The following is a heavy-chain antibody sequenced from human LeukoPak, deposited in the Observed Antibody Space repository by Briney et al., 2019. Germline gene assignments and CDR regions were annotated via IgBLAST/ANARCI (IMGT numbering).Heavy chain of an antibody. J-gene: IGHJ4*02. V-gene: IGHV3-21*04. Sequence: GGSLRLSCAASGFTFSRNSMNWVRQAPGKGLEWVSSISTSSSYIYYADSVKGRFTISRDNSKNTLYLQMNSLRAEDTAIYYCAKDRSITVRAFDYWGQGTLVTVSS. CDR2: ISTSSSYI. D-gene: IGHD4-17*01. CDR3: AKDRSITVRAFDY. CDR1: GFTFSRNS.